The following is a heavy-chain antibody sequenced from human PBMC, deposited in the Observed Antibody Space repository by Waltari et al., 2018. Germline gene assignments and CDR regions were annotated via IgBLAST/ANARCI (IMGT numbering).Heavy chain of an antibody. D-gene: IGHD1-26*01. CDR3: ASGEWELDY. Sequence: QVQLQESGPGLVKPSATLSLTCTVSGGSISSYYWSWIRQPPGKGLEWIGYIYYSGSTNYNPSLKSRVTISVDTSKNQFSLKLSSVTAADTAVYYCASGEWELDYWGQGTLVTVSS. V-gene: IGHV4-59*01. CDR2: IYYSGST. CDR1: GGSISSYY. J-gene: IGHJ4*02.